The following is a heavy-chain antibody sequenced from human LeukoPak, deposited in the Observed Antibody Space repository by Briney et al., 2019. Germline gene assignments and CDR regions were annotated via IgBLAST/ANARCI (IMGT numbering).Heavy chain of an antibody. V-gene: IGHV4-59*01. D-gene: IGHD2-15*01. J-gene: IGHJ3*02. CDR3: ARVSCSGGSCYSGAFDI. CDR1: GGSISSYY. CDR2: IYYSGST. Sequence: NPSETLSLTCTVSGGSISSYYWSWIRQPPGKGLEWIGYIYYSGSTNYNPSLKSRVTISVDTSKNQFSLKLSSVTAADTAVYYCARVSCSGGSCYSGAFDIWGQGTMVTVSS.